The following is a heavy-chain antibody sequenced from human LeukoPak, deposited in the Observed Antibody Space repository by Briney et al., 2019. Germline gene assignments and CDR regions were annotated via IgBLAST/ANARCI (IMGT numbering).Heavy chain of an antibody. CDR1: GFTFNDHY. CDR2: ISSGGSTT. J-gene: IGHJ4*02. CDR3: AKDFGDYDY. V-gene: IGHV3-11*01. Sequence: PGGSLRLSCAASGFTFNDHYMSWIRQAPGKGLECVSYISSGGSTTYYTDSVKGRFTISRDNGKNTLYLQMNSLRAEDTAVYYCAKDFGDYDYWGQGTLVTVSS. D-gene: IGHD4-17*01.